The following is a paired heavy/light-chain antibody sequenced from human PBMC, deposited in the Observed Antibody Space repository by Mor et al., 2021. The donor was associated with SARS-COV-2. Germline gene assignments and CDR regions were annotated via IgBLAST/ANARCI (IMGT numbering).Heavy chain of an antibody. V-gene: IGHV3-30*02. Sequence: QVQLVESGGGVVQPGGSLRLSCVASGLIFSSYGMHWVRQAPGKGLEWVAFIRYDGSDKFYADSVKGRFTISRDNSKNTLYLQMNSLRAEDTAVYHCADTRDGYKYWYFDLWGRGTLVTVSS. CDR3: ADTRDGYKYWYFDL. CDR1: GLIFSSYG. D-gene: IGHD5-12*01. J-gene: IGHJ2*01. CDR2: IRYDGSDK.
Light chain of an antibody. CDR3: QKYNIAPAT. CDR2: AAS. V-gene: IGKV1-27*01. CDR1: QGISNS. J-gene: IGKJ1*01. Sequence: DIQMTQSPSSLSASVGDRVTITCRASQGISNSLAWYQQKPGKVPKLLIYAASTLQSGVPSRFSGSGSGTDFTLTISSLQPEDVATYYCQKYNIAPATFGQGTKVEI.